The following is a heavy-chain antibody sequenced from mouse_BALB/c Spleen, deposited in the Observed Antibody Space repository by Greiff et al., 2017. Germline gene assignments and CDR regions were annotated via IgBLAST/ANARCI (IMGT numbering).Heavy chain of an antibody. CDR2: IRNKANGYTT. V-gene: IGHV7-3*02. CDR1: GFTFTAYY. Sequence: DVMLVESGGGLVQPGGSLRLSCATSGFTFTAYYMSWVRQPPGKALEWLGFIRNKANGYTTEYSASVKGRFTISRDNSQSILYLQMNTLRAEDSATYYCARDRSCDDALAYWGQGTSVTVSA. J-gene: IGHJ4*01. CDR3: ARDRSCDDALAY.